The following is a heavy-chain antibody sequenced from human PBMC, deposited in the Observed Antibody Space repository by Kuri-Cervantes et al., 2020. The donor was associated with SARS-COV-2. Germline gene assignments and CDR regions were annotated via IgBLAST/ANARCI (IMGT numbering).Heavy chain of an antibody. CDR2: INPNSGGT. CDR1: GYTFTGYY. J-gene: IGHJ6*02. CDR3: ARVFDCSGGSCYRAYYYYYGMDV. D-gene: IGHD2-15*01. V-gene: IGHV1-2*02. Sequence: ASVKVSCKASGYTFTGYYMHWVRQAPGQGLEWMGWINPNSGGTNYAQKFQGRVTMTRDTSISTAYMELSSLRPEDTAVYYCARVFDCSGGSCYRAYYYYYGMDVWGQGTTVTVSS.